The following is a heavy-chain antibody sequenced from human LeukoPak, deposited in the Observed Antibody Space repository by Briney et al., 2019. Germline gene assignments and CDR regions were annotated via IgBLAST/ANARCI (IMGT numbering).Heavy chain of an antibody. V-gene: IGHV4-59*01. CDR3: ARQVVTAMGDYFDY. CDR1: GVSISSYY. Sequence: PSETLSLTCTVSGVSISSYYWSWIRQPPGKGLEWVGYIYYSGSTNYNPSLKSRVTISVDTSKNQFSLKLSSVTAADTAVYYCARQVVTAMGDYFDYWGQGTLVTVSS. CDR2: IYYSGST. J-gene: IGHJ4*02. D-gene: IGHD2-21*02.